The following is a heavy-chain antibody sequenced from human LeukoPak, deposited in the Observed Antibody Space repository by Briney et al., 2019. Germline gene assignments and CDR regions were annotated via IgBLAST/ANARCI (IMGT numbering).Heavy chain of an antibody. J-gene: IGHJ5*02. CDR3: ARVRAQRRYNWFDP. CDR1: GDVVSNDSAA. Sequence: SQTLSLTCVISGDVVSNDSAAWNWIRQSPSRGLEWLGRTYYRSKWYNDYAASVKGRITVNPDTSKNQFSLKLSSVTAADTAVYYCARVRAQRRYNWFDPWGQGTLVTVSS. CDR2: TYYRSKWYN. V-gene: IGHV6-1*01. D-gene: IGHD1-1*01.